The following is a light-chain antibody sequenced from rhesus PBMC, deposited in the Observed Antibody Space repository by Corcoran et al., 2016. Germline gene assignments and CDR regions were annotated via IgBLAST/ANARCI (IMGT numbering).Light chain of an antibody. V-gene: IGKV1-25*01. J-gene: IGKJ4*01. Sequence: DIQMTQSPSSLSASVGDRVTITCRASQDINSYLAWYKQKPGKAPNLLIYKASTLQSGVPSRFSGSGSGTDFTLTISSLQPEDFATYYCQQRNSYPLTFGGGTKVEIK. CDR3: QQRNSYPLT. CDR1: QDINSY. CDR2: KAS.